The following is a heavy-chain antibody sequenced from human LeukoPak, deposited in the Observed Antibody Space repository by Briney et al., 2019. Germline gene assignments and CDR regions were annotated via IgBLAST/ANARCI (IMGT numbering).Heavy chain of an antibody. CDR2: IYYTGST. J-gene: IGHJ4*02. CDR3: ARGRKGGSAL. D-gene: IGHD3-10*01. Sequence: SETLSLTCTVSGDSISSSTYYWGWIRQPPGKGLEFIGTIYYTGSTYYNPSLKSRVTISVDRANNQFSLKLSSVTAGDTAFYYCARGRKGGSALWGQGTLVTVSS. CDR1: GDSISSSTYY. V-gene: IGHV4-39*07.